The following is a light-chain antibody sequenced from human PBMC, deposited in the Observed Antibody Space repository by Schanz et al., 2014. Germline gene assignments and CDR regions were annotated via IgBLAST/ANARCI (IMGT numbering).Light chain of an antibody. Sequence: QSALTQPASVSASPGQSITISCTGTATDIGGTYLVSWYQQNPGEAPKLLILGDNHRPSGVSNRFSGSKSGNTASLTVSGLQAEDESDYYCSSFTSTNTWVFGGGTKLTVL. V-gene: IGLV2-14*02. J-gene: IGLJ3*02. CDR2: GDN. CDR1: ATDIGGTYL. CDR3: SSFTSTNTWV.